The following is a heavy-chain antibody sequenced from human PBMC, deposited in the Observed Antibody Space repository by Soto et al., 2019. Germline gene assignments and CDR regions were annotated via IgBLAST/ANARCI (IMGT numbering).Heavy chain of an antibody. Sequence: GGSLSLSCAASGFTFSSYWMHWVRQAPGKGLVWVSRINSDGSSTSYADSVKGRFTISRDNAKNTLYLQMNSLRAEDTAVYYCARDLGGLGVSDGMDVWGQGTTVTVSS. CDR1: GFTFSSYW. CDR2: INSDGSST. CDR3: ARDLGGLGVSDGMDV. V-gene: IGHV3-74*01. D-gene: IGHD3-16*01. J-gene: IGHJ6*02.